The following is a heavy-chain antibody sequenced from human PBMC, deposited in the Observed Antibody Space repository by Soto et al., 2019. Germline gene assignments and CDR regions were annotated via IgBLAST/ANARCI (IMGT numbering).Heavy chain of an antibody. V-gene: IGHV1-2*02. CDR3: AKAVHTLIPGVRFRVDQ. CDR2: INPNGGGT. Sequence: QVQLVQSGAEMKKPGASVKVSCESSGYTFTAYYIHWVRQAPGHGLEWMGWINPNGGGTKYAQKFQGRVTMTRDTSINTAYMELTRLTSDDTAVYYCAKAVHTLIPGVRFRVDQWGQGTLVTVSS. D-gene: IGHD3-10*01. J-gene: IGHJ4*02. CDR1: GYTFTAYY.